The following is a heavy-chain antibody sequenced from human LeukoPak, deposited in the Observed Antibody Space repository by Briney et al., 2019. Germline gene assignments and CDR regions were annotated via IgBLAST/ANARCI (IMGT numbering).Heavy chain of an antibody. CDR1: GYTFASYA. V-gene: IGHV1-2*04. D-gene: IGHD1-1*01. J-gene: IGHJ4*02. Sequence: ASVKVSCKASGYTFASYAFSWVRQAPGQGLEWMGWINPNSGGTNYAQKFQGWVTMTRDTSISTANMELSRLRSDDTAVYYCARTTAYYFDYWGQGTLVTVSS. CDR2: INPNSGGT. CDR3: ARTTAYYFDY.